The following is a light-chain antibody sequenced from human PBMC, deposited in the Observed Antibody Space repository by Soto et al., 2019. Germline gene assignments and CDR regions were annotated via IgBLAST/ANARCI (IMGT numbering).Light chain of an antibody. CDR1: SSDVGGYTY. Sequence: QSALTQPASVSGSPRQSITISCTGASSDVGGYTYVSWYHQHPGKAPKLIIYEVNNRPSGVSHRFSGSKSGNTASLTISGLQAEDEADYYCSSYTSSSTLYVFGTGTKVTVL. CDR2: EVN. J-gene: IGLJ1*01. CDR3: SSYTSSSTLYV. V-gene: IGLV2-14*01.